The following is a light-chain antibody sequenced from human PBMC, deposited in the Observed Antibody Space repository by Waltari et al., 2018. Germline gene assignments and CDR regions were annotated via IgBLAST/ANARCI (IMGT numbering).Light chain of an antibody. V-gene: IGLV2-14*03. CDR1: SSDVGGYNS. CDR2: DVS. J-gene: IGLJ2*01. Sequence: QSALTQPASVSGSPGQSITISCTGTSSDVGGYNSVSWYQDHPGQAPKVIIYDVSNLPSGFSVRCSGSSPCNTASLTISGLQAEDEADYYCSSQSSNDVVLFGGGTKLTVL. CDR3: SSQSSNDVVL.